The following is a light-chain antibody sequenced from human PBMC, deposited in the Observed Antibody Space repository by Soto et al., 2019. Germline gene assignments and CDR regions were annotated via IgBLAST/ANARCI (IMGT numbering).Light chain of an antibody. CDR2: EVS. V-gene: IGLV2-14*01. J-gene: IGLJ1*01. Sequence: QSALTQPASVSGSPGQSITISCTGTSSDVVGYNYVSWYQQHPGKAPKLMIYEVSNRPSGVSNRFSGSKSGNTASLTISGLQAEDEADYYCSSYTSSSTLDYVFGTGTKVTVL. CDR1: SSDVVGYNY. CDR3: SSYTSSSTLDYV.